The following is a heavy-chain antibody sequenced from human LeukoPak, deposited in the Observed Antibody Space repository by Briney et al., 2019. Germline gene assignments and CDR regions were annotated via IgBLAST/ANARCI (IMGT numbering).Heavy chain of an antibody. V-gene: IGHV3-30*04. D-gene: IGHD3-10*01. CDR3: ARAMVRGVIPY. CDR2: ISNDGTIQ. CDR1: GFTLRAYA. Sequence: GGSLRLSCAASGFTLRAYAMHWVRQAPGKGLEWLAVISNDGTIQYYADSVKGRFTISRDNYRNIMNLQTDSLRPEDTALYYCARAMVRGVIPYWGQGTLVTVSS. J-gene: IGHJ4*02.